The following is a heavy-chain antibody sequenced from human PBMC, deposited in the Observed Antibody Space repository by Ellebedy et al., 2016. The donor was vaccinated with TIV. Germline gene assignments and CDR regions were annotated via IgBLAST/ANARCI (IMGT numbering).Heavy chain of an antibody. D-gene: IGHD3-3*01. J-gene: IGHJ4*02. Sequence: MPSETLSLTCTVSGDSINGYYWSWIRQPPGKGLEYIGHIYYIGTTNYNPALKSRVTISVATSKNQVSLKLRSLTAADTAVYFCARQGPYDFDLDYWGQGILVTVSS. V-gene: IGHV4-59*08. CDR3: ARQGPYDFDLDY. CDR1: GDSINGYY. CDR2: IYYIGTT.